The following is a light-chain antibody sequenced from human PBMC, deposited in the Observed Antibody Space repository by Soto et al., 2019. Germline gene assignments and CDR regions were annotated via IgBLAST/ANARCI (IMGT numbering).Light chain of an antibody. Sequence: QSVLTQSPPVSGVPGQRVTISYTGSSSNIGTGSDVRWYQHLPGAAPRLLLYGNSNRPSGVPDRFSGSKSGTSASLAITGLQAEDEADYYCQSFDSSLSAYVFGPGTKVTVL. V-gene: IGLV1-40*01. CDR1: SSNIGTGSD. CDR3: QSFDSSLSAYV. J-gene: IGLJ1*01. CDR2: GNS.